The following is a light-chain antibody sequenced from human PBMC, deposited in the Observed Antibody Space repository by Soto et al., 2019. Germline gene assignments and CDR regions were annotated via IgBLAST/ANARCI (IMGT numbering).Light chain of an antibody. V-gene: IGKV3-15*01. CDR3: QHYNNWPPWT. Sequence: EIVMTQSPVTLSVSPGERATLSCRASQSVRSNLAWYQQKPGQAPRLLIYGASTRATGVPARLSGSGSGTEVSLTISSLQSEDFAVYYCQHYNNWPPWTFGQGTKVEIK. CDR2: GAS. CDR1: QSVRSN. J-gene: IGKJ1*01.